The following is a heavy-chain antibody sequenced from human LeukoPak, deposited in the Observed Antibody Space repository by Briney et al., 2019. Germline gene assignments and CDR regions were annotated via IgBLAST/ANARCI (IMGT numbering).Heavy chain of an antibody. Sequence: GGSLILSCAASGFTFSSYSMNWVRQAPGKGLEWVSSISSSSSYIYYADSVKGRFTISRDNAKNSLYLQMNSLRAEDTAVYYCARSLRFLEWTPVQDVWGKGTTVTVSS. D-gene: IGHD3-3*01. CDR2: ISSSSSYI. CDR3: ARSLRFLEWTPVQDV. CDR1: GFTFSSYS. J-gene: IGHJ6*04. V-gene: IGHV3-21*01.